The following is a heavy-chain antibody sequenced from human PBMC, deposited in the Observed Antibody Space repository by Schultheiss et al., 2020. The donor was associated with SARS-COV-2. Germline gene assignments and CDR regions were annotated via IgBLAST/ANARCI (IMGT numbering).Heavy chain of an antibody. J-gene: IGHJ5*02. CDR2: ISYDGSNK. D-gene: IGHD1/OR15-1a*01. CDR3: ATDWNRWFGT. V-gene: IGHV3-30-3*01. CDR1: GFTFSSYA. Sequence: GESLKISCAASGFTFSSYAMHWVRQAPGKGLEWVAVISYDGSNKYYADSVKGRFTISRDNSKNTLYLQMNSLGAEDTAIYYCATDWNRWFGTWGQGTRVTVSS.